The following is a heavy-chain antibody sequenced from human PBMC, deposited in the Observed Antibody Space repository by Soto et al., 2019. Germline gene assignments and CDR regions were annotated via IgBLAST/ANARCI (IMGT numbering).Heavy chain of an antibody. CDR1: VFKFEDHS. CDR2: VSWDSNTI. J-gene: IGHJ2*01. Sequence: HPGGSLSLSCVVSVFKFEDHSMHWVRQAPGKGLEWVSGVSWDSNTIDYADSVKGRFTVSRDNAKNSLYLHMSSLRPEDTAFYYCTKYGHHNYFDLWGRGTLVTVSS. V-gene: IGHV3-9*01. D-gene: IGHD1-1*01. CDR3: TKYGHHNYFDL.